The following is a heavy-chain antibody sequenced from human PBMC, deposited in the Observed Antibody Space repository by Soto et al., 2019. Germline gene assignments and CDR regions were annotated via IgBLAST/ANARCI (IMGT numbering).Heavy chain of an antibody. Sequence: EVQLVESGGGLVQPGGSLRLSCAASGFTFSSYDMHWVRQATGKGLEWVSAIGTAGDTYYPGSVKGRFTISRENAKNSWYLQMNSLRAGDTAVYYCARAGVYGSFDIWGQGTMVTVSS. V-gene: IGHV3-13*01. CDR3: ARAGVYGSFDI. J-gene: IGHJ3*02. CDR1: GFTFSSYD. D-gene: IGHD4-17*01. CDR2: IGTAGDT.